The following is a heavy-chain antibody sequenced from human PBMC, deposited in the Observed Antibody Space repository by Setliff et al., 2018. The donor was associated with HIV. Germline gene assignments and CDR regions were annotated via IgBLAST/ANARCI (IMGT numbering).Heavy chain of an antibody. CDR2: IHYSGST. J-gene: IGHJ3*02. Sequence: SETLSLTCTVSGGSISSYYWSWIRQPPGKGLEWIGYIHYSGSTNYNPSLKSRVTISVDTSKNQFSLKLSSVTAADTAVYYCARHSSSRRHDAFDIWGQGTMVTVSS. CDR3: ARHSSSRRHDAFDI. CDR1: GGSISSYY. D-gene: IGHD6-6*01. V-gene: IGHV4-59*08.